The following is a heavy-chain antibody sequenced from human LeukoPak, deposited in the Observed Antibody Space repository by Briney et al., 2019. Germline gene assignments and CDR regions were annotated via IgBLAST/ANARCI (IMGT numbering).Heavy chain of an antibody. CDR2: IIPTLGIA. D-gene: IGHD2-8*01. CDR3: ARVNGPEWPPLDWFDP. V-gene: IGHV1-69*04. Sequence: SVKVSCKASGGTFSSYAISWVRQAPGQGLEWMGRIIPTLGIANYAQKFQGRVTITADKSTSTAYMELSSLRSEDTAVYYCARVNGPEWPPLDWFDPWGQGTLVTVSS. J-gene: IGHJ5*02. CDR1: GGTFSSYA.